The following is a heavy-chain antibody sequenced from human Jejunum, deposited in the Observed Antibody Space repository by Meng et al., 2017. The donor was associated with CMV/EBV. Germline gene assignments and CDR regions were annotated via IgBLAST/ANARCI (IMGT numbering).Heavy chain of an antibody. V-gene: IGHV3-48*03. D-gene: IGHD2-21*01. Sequence: GFTVSSYEFNGVRQAAGEGLEWVSYISSGGDLIYYADSVKGRCTISRDKSKNSLYLQMNRLRAEDTAIYYCARERANCGGDCLDCWGQGTLVTVSS. CDR1: GFTVSSYE. CDR2: ISSGGDLI. CDR3: ARERANCGGDCLDC. J-gene: IGHJ4*02.